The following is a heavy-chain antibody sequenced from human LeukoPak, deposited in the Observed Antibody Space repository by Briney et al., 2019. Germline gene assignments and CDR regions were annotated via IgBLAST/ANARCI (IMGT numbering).Heavy chain of an antibody. CDR2: VSGDGRTT. Sequence: GGSLRLSCATSGLTFSMYAMSWVRQVPGKGLEWVSVVSGDGRTTYYADSVKGRFAITRDNSKSTMYVQMNSLRVEDTAVYYCTNWREGVRPDFESWGQGTLVTVSS. D-gene: IGHD3-3*01. CDR1: GLTFSMYA. J-gene: IGHJ4*02. V-gene: IGHV3-23*01. CDR3: TNWREGVRPDFES.